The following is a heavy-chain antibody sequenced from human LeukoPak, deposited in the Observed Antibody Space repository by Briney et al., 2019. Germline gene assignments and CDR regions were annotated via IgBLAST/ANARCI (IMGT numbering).Heavy chain of an antibody. D-gene: IGHD4-17*01. V-gene: IGHV3-21*01. Sequence: PGGSLRLSYAASGFTFSSYSMNWVRQAPGKGLEWVSSISSSSSYIYYADSVKGRFTISRDNAKNSLYLQMNSLRAEDTAVYYCARDVSNYGDYADYWGQGTLVTVSS. J-gene: IGHJ4*02. CDR2: ISSSSSYI. CDR1: GFTFSSYS. CDR3: ARDVSNYGDYADY.